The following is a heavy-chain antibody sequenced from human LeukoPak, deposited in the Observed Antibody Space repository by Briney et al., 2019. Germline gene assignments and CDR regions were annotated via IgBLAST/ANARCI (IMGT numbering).Heavy chain of an antibody. CDR2: ISAYNGNT. CDR1: GYTFTSDG. Sequence: GASVKVSCKXSGYTFTSDGISWVRQAPGQGLEWMGWISAYNGNTNYAQKLQGRVTMTTDTSTSTAYMELRSLRSDDTAVYYCARDGSRIAAAGTNHFDYWGQGTLVTVSS. V-gene: IGHV1-18*01. CDR3: ARDGSRIAAAGTNHFDY. D-gene: IGHD6-13*01. J-gene: IGHJ4*02.